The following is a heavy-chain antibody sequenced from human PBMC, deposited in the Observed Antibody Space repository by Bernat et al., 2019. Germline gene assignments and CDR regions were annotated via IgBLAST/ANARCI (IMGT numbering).Heavy chain of an antibody. D-gene: IGHD3-22*01. Sequence: QVQLVESGGGVVQPGRSLRLSCAASGFTFSSYAMHWVRQAPGKGLEWVAVLPYDGSNKYYADSVKGRFTISRDNSKNTLYLQMNSLRAEDTAVYYCARPYDSSGYYPHAWGQGTLVTVSS. CDR2: LPYDGSNK. V-gene: IGHV3-30-3*01. CDR1: GFTFSSYA. J-gene: IGHJ5*02. CDR3: ARPYDSSGYYPHA.